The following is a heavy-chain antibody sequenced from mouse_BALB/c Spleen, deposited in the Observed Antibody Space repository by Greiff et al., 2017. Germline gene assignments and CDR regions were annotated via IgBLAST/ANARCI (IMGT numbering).Heavy chain of an antibody. V-gene: IGHV1S29*02. Sequence: VQLQQSGPELVKPGASVKISCKASGYTFTDYNMHWVKQSHGKSLEWIGYIYPYNGGTGYNQKFKSKATLTVDNSSSTAYMELRSLTSEDSAVYYCASIGNYGAMDYWGQGTSVTVSS. CDR1: GYTFTDYN. CDR2: IYPYNGGT. J-gene: IGHJ4*01. D-gene: IGHD2-1*01. CDR3: ASIGNYGAMDY.